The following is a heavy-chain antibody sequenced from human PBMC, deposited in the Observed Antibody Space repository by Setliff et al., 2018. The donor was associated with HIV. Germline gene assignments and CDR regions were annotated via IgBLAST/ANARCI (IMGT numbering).Heavy chain of an antibody. CDR3: ASSNYRFVYFDY. V-gene: IGHV4-34*01. CDR2: INHSGST. D-gene: IGHD1-7*01. Sequence: SETLSLTCAVYGGSFSDYSWTWIRQPPGKGLEWIGEINHSGSTSYNPSLESRVMMSVDTSKNQFSLKLSSVTAADTAVYYCASSNYRFVYFDYWGQGTLVTVSS. J-gene: IGHJ4*02. CDR1: GGSFSDYS.